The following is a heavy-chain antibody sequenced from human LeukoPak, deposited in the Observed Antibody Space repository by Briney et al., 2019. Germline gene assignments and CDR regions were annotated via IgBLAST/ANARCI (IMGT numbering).Heavy chain of an antibody. CDR3: ASDLDPSPFDY. Sequence: PGGSLRLSCAASGLTLSSHWMHWVRQAPGKGLVWVSRINSDGSSTSYADSVKGRFTVSRDNAKNTLYLDMNSLRAEGTAVYYCASDLDPSPFDYWGQGTLVTVSS. J-gene: IGHJ4*02. CDR2: INSDGSST. CDR1: GLTLSSHW. V-gene: IGHV3-74*01.